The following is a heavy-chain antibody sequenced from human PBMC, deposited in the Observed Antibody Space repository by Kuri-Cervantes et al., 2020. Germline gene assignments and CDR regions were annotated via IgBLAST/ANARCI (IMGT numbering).Heavy chain of an antibody. CDR1: GFTFSSYW. CDR2: INSDGSST. D-gene: IGHD6-6*01. CDR3: ARDVRLGGIMDV. V-gene: IGHV3-74*01. J-gene: IGHJ6*03. Sequence: GESLKISCAASGFTFSSYWMHWVRQAPGKGLVWVSHINSDGSSTSYADSVKGRFTISRDNAKNSLYLQMNSLRAEDTAVYYCARDVRLGGIMDVWGKGTTVTVSS.